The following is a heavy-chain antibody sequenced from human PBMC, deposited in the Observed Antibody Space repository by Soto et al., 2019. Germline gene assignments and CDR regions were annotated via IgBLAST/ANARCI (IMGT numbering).Heavy chain of an antibody. Sequence: GGSLRLSCAASGFIFSSYSMNWVRQAPGKGLEWVGFIRSKAYGGTTEYAASVKGRFTISRDDSKSIAYLQMNSLKTEDTAVYYCTRDPSYFDWSLGHWFDPWGQGTLVTV. J-gene: IGHJ5*02. CDR2: IRSKAYGGTT. D-gene: IGHD3-9*01. CDR1: GFIFSSYS. V-gene: IGHV3-49*04. CDR3: TRDPSYFDWSLGHWFDP.